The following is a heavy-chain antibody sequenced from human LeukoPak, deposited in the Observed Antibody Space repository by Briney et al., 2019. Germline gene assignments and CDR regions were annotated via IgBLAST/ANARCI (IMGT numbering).Heavy chain of an antibody. D-gene: IGHD3-9*01. V-gene: IGHV3-66*01. CDR3: ALGLVTDY. J-gene: IGHJ4*02. Sequence: GGSLRLSCAASGFTVSSNYMSGVRQAPGKGLEGVAVIYIGCSTYYADSVKGRLTISRDNSKNTLYLQMNSLRVADPDVYYCALGLVTDYWGQGTLVTVSS. CDR1: GFTVSSNY. CDR2: IYIGCST.